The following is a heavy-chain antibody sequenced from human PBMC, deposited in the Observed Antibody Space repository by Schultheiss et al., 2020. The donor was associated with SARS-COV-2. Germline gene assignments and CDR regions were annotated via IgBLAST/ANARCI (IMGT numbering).Heavy chain of an antibody. CDR2: ISGSGGST. V-gene: IGHV3-23*01. J-gene: IGHJ4*02. Sequence: GGSLRLSCAASGFTFSSYWMSWVRQAPGKGLEWVSAISGSGGSTYYADSVKGRFTISRDNSKNTLYLQMNSLRAEDTAVYYCAKVSDCGGDCYLDYWGQGTLVTVSS. CDR3: AKVSDCGGDCYLDY. CDR1: GFTFSSYW. D-gene: IGHD2-21*02.